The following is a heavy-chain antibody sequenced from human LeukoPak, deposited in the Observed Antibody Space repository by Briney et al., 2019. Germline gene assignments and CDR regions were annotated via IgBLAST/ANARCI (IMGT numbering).Heavy chain of an antibody. CDR2: IKRDGGEK. CDR3: ATYSSLNAREFQY. D-gene: IGHD3-22*01. J-gene: IGHJ1*01. V-gene: IGHV3-7*01. CDR1: GFTFSSYW. Sequence: GGSLRLSCAASGFTFSSYWMSWVRQAPGKGLEWVANIKRDGGEKYYVDSVKGRFTISRDNAKNSLYLQMNSLRAEDTAVYYCATYSSLNAREFQYWGQGTLVTVSS.